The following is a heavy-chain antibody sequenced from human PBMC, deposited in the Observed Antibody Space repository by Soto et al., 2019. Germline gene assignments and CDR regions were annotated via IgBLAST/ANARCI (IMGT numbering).Heavy chain of an antibody. D-gene: IGHD6-13*01. J-gene: IGHJ6*02. CDR2: ISYDGSNK. V-gene: IGHV3-30-3*01. Sequence: GGSLRLCCAASGFTFSSYAMHWVRQAPGKGLEWVAVISYDGSNKYYADSVKGRFTISRDNSKNTLYLQMNSLRAEDTAVYYCARDHGVAAAPNQNYYYYYGMDVWGQGTTVTVSS. CDR3: ARDHGVAAAPNQNYYYYYGMDV. CDR1: GFTFSSYA.